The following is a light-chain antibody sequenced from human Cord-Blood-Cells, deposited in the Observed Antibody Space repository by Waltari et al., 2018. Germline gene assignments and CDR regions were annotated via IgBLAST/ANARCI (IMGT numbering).Light chain of an antibody. Sequence: QSALPQPASVSGSPGQSITIPCTGTSSDVGGYNYVSWYQQHPGKAPKLMIYDVSNRPSGVSNRFSGSKSGNTASLTISGLQAEDEADYYCSSYTSSSTLWVFGGGTKLTVL. V-gene: IGLV2-14*01. CDR2: DVS. CDR3: SSYTSSSTLWV. J-gene: IGLJ3*02. CDR1: SSDVGGYNY.